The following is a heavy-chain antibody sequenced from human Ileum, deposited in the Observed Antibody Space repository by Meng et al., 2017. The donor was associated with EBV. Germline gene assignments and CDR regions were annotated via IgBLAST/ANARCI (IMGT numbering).Heavy chain of an antibody. CDR2: IYQSGST. CDR1: GGSISSSNW. D-gene: IGHD6-19*01. V-gene: IGHV4-4*02. CDR3: ARVGQWLPIDY. J-gene: IGHJ4*02. Sequence: QAQLKEAGPGLVKPSGTRSLTCVVSGGSISSSNWWSWVRQPPGKGLEWIGEIYQSGSTNYNPSLKSRVTISVDKSKNQFSLNLSSVTAADTAVYYCARVGQWLPIDYWGQGTLVTVSS.